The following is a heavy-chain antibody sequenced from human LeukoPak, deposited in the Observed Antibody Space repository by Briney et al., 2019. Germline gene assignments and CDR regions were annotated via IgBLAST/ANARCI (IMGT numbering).Heavy chain of an antibody. J-gene: IGHJ6*02. Sequence: GGSLRLSCAASGFTFSSYSMNWVRQAPGKGLEWVSSISSSSSYIYYADSVKGRFTISRDNAKNSLYLQMNSLRAEDTAVYYCARVNGRYCSGGSCYLGNYYYCYGMDVWGRGTTVTVSS. D-gene: IGHD2-15*01. CDR2: ISSSSSYI. CDR3: ARVNGRYCSGGSCYLGNYYYCYGMDV. V-gene: IGHV3-21*01. CDR1: GFTFSSYS.